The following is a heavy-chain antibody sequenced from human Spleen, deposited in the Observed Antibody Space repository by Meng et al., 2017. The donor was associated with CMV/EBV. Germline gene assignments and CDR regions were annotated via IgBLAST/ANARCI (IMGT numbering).Heavy chain of an antibody. CDR2: ITPAVETA. D-gene: IGHD3-16*02. V-gene: IGHV1-69*05. CDR3: ARGPRITVGGVIIWPLED. J-gene: IGHJ4*02. CDR1: TVSSSS. Sequence: TVSSSSLMWVRQAPGQGLEWMGGITPAVETADYAQKFRDRVTISTDDSATTAYMEMSSLGSEDTAVYFCARGPRITVGGVIIWPLEDWGQGTLVTVSS.